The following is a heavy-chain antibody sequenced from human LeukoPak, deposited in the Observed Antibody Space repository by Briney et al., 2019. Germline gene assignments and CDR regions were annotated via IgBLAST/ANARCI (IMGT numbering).Heavy chain of an antibody. CDR2: IYYSGST. CDR1: GGSINNYY. J-gene: IGHJ4*02. V-gene: IGHV4-59*08. CDR3: ARVYNILTGYYRTYYFDY. D-gene: IGHD3-9*01. Sequence: SETLSLTCTVSGGSINNYYWSWIRQPPGKGLEWIWYIYYSGSTNYSPSLKSRVTISVDTSKNQFSLELTSVTAADTAVYYCARVYNILTGYYRTYYFDYWGQGTLVTVSS.